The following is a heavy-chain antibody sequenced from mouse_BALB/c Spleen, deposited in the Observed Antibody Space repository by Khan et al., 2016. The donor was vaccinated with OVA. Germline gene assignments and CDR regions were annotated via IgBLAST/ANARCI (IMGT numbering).Heavy chain of an antibody. J-gene: IGHJ3*01. CDR1: GYTFTSYT. CDR3: ARRFYHDYYGAWFAY. CDR2: INPNNGNT. V-gene: IGHV1-4*01. Sequence: QVQLKESGAELARPGASVKMFCKASGYTFTSYTIHWVKQRPGQGLDWIGYINPNNGNTNYNQKFKDTATLTADKSSSTAYMQLSSLTSEDSAVYYCARRFYHDYYGAWFAYWGQGTLVTVSA. D-gene: IGHD2-4*01.